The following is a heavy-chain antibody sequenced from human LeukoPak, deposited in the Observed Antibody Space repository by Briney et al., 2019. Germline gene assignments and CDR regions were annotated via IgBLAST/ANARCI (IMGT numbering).Heavy chain of an antibody. D-gene: IGHD3-10*01. CDR1: GGSISSGSYY. V-gene: IGHV4-61*02. CDR3: ARVPIYYYGSGDNAFDI. Sequence: PSETLSLTCTVSGGSISSGSYYWSWIRQPAGKGLEWIGRISTSGSTNYNPSLKSRVTISVDTSKNQFSLRLSSVTAADTAVYYCARVPIYYYGSGDNAFDIWGQGTMVTVSS. CDR2: ISTSGST. J-gene: IGHJ3*02.